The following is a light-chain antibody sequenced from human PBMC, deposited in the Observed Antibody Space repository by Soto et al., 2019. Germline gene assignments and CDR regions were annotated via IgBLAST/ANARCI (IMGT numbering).Light chain of an antibody. CDR1: QSVSSN. V-gene: IGKV3-15*01. Sequence: EIVMTQSPATLSVSPGERVTLSCRASQSVSSNLAWYQQIPGQAPRLLIYGASTRATGIPARFSGSGSGTEFTLTISSLQSEDFAVYYCQQYNNWPTWTFGQGTKVEIK. J-gene: IGKJ1*01. CDR3: QQYNNWPTWT. CDR2: GAS.